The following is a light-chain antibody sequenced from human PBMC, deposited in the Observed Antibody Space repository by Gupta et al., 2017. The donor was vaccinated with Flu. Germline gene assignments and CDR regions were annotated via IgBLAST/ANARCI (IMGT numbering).Light chain of an antibody. CDR2: SKC. CDR1: TGQCTSGCH. CDR3: RVYHNDVWV. V-gene: IGLV7-43*01. J-gene: IGLJ3*02. Sequence: TVTLTGSARTGQCTSGCHPNCVQQKPGHRHRKLIYSKCNRDTWTRGRFSGSRMGGKAALTLSGAQPEDEDEYECRVYHNDVWVFGGGTKLTVL.